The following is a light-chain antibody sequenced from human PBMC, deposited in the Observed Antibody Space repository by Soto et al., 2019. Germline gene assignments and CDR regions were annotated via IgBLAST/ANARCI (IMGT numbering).Light chain of an antibody. V-gene: IGLV2-14*01. CDR3: CSYASGDTWV. Sequence: QSALTQPASVSGSPGQSITISCTGTTTDVVAYDYVSWYQQHPGKAPKLLLFEVRNRPSGVSSRFSGSKLGNTASLTISGLQAEDEADYYCCSYASGDTWVFGGGTKVTVL. CDR1: TTDVVAYDY. CDR2: EVR. J-gene: IGLJ3*02.